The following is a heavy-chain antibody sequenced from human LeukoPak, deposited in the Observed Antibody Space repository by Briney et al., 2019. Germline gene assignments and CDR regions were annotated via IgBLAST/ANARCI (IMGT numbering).Heavy chain of an antibody. CDR3: ARGSRAIVATKFARGRYMDV. D-gene: IGHD5-12*01. CDR2: IRYDGNNK. J-gene: IGHJ6*03. Sequence: GGSLRLSCAASGFTFSTYGMHWVRQAPGKGLEWVAFIRYDGNNKYYADSVKGRFTISRDNSKNTLYLQMNSLRTEDTAVYYCARGSRAIVATKFARGRYMDVWGKGTTVTVSS. V-gene: IGHV3-30*02. CDR1: GFTFSTYG.